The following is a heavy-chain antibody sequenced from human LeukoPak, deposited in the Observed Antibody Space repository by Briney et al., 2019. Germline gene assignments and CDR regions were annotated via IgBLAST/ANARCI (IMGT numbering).Heavy chain of an antibody. CDR3: TRHALPTPYGDYKRGWFDP. CDR1: AGSTSSTIYY. Sequence: SETLSLTCTVSAGSTSSTIYYWGWIRQPPGKGLAWLGNIFYSGTTYYNPSLKSRVTISVDTFKNQFSLKLSSVTAADTAVYYCTRHALPTPYGDYKRGWFDPWGQGTLVTVSS. CDR2: IFYSGTT. V-gene: IGHV4-39*01. J-gene: IGHJ5*02. D-gene: IGHD4-17*01.